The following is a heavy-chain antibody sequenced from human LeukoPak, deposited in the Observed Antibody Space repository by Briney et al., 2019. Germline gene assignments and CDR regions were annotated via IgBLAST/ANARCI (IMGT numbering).Heavy chain of an antibody. J-gene: IGHJ4*02. V-gene: IGHV4-4*02. D-gene: IGHD5-18*01. CDR1: GGSISSSNW. Sequence: KPSGTLSLTCAVSGGSISSSNWWSWVRQPPGKGLEWIGEIYHSGSTNYNPSLKSRVTISVDTSKNQFSLKLSSVTAADTAVYYCARRRYSYGPARLDYWGQGTLVTVSS. CDR2: IYHSGST. CDR3: ARRRYSYGPARLDY.